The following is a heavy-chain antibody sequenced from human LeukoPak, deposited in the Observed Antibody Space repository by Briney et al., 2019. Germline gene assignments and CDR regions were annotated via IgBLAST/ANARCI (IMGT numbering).Heavy chain of an antibody. V-gene: IGHV3-23*01. J-gene: IGHJ6*02. Sequence: GGSLRLSCAASGFTFSSYAMSWVRQAPGKGLEWVSAISGSGGSTYYADSVKGRFTISRDNSKNTLYLQMNSLRAEDTAIYYCAKSVTRGYYYYDMDVWGQGTTVTVSS. CDR2: ISGSGGST. CDR1: GFTFSSYA. CDR3: AKSVTRGYYYYDMDV. D-gene: IGHD4-11*01.